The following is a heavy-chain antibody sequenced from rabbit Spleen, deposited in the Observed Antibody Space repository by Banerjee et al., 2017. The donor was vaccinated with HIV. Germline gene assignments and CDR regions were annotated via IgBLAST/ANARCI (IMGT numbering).Heavy chain of an antibody. J-gene: IGHJ4*01. Sequence: QSLEESGGDLVKPGASLTLTCTASGFDLSSYYYMCWVRQAPGKGLEWIACIYISGGSTYYASWAKGRFTISETSSTTVTLQMTSLTAADRATYFCARDLVGVIGWNFYLWGPGTLVTVS. CDR3: ARDLVGVIGWNFYL. CDR2: IYISGGST. V-gene: IGHV1S40*01. D-gene: IGHD2-1*01. CDR1: GFDLSSYYY.